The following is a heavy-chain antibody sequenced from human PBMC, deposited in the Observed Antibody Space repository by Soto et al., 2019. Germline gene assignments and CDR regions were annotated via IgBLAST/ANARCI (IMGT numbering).Heavy chain of an antibody. Sequence: QVQLQESGPGLVKPSQTLSLTCTVSGGSISSGGYYWSWIRQHPGKGLEWIGYIYYSGSTYYNPSLKSRVTISVDTSKNQFSLKLSSVTAADTAVYYCARVGSRSIFGPRLGGYYYFDYWGQGTLVTVSS. CDR1: GGSISSGGYY. J-gene: IGHJ4*02. V-gene: IGHV4-31*03. CDR2: IYYSGST. D-gene: IGHD3-3*01. CDR3: ARVGSRSIFGPRLGGYYYFDY.